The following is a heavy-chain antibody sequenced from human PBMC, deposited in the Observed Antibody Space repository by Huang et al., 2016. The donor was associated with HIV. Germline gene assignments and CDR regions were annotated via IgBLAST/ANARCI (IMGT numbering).Heavy chain of an antibody. Sequence: QVHLVQSGAEVKKPGASVKISCQAIGYNVSNSGLHWVRQAPGQGLEWLGWIVTGNGHTQYSRSFQGRVTVTSDTSASTADMELSNLRSEDSAIYYCARNILAVTATYAFDLWGQGTMVTVSS. CDR1: GYNVSNSG. J-gene: IGHJ3*01. CDR2: IVTGNGHT. CDR3: ARNILAVTATYAFDL. D-gene: IGHD2-21*02. V-gene: IGHV1-3*04.